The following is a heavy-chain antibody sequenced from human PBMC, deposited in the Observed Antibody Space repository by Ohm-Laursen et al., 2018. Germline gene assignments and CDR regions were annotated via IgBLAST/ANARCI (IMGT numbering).Heavy chain of an antibody. CDR1: GYTFTDYF. CDR3: ARAPHKFGSAWYFDF. V-gene: IGHV1-2*02. J-gene: IGHJ4*02. CDR2: INPNSGGT. Sequence: ASVKVSCKASGYTFTDYFIHWVRQAPGQGLEWMGWINPNSGGTNYAQDFQGRVTMTRDTSISTAYMELSRLTSDDTAVYYCARAPHKFGSAWYFDFWGQGTLVTVSS. D-gene: IGHD6-19*01.